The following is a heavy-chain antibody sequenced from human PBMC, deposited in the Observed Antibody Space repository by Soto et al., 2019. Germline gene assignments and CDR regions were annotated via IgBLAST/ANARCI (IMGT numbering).Heavy chain of an antibody. V-gene: IGHV3-33*01. CDR3: VRGDNWNDEASDY. CDR2: IWSDGNNR. CDR1: GFMFSNHG. D-gene: IGHD1-1*01. J-gene: IGHJ4*02. Sequence: QVQLVESGGGVVQPGRSLRLSCAASGFMFSNHGMHWVRQAPGKGLEWVAVIWSDGNNRYYADSVKGRFTISRDNSKNKLYLQMNSMRAEDTAGYYCVRGDNWNDEASDYWGQGTLVTVSS.